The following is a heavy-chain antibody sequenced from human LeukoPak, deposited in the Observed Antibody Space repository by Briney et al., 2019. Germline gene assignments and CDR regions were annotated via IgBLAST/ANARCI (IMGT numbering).Heavy chain of an antibody. CDR1: GFTFSSYA. J-gene: IGHJ6*02. D-gene: IGHD4-23*01. Sequence: GGSPRLSCAASGFTFSSYAMSWVRQAPGKGLEWVSAISAGGGSTYYADSVKGRFTISRDNAKNSLYLQMNSLRAEDTAVYYCARDARYGGNPDYYYYYGMDVWGQGTTVTVSS. V-gene: IGHV3-23*01. CDR3: ARDARYGGNPDYYYYYGMDV. CDR2: ISAGGGST.